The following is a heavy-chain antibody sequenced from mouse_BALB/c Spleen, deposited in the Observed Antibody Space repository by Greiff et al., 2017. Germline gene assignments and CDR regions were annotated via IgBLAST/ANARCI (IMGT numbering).Heavy chain of an antibody. CDR1: GYSFTDYI. Sequence: EVQLQQTGPELVKPGASVKISCEASGYSFTDYIMLWVKQSHGKSLEWIGNINPYYGSTSYNLKFKGKATLTVDKSSSTAYMQLNSLTSEDSAVFSCARGGPITTAFDYWGQGTTLTVSS. V-gene: IGHV1-39*01. D-gene: IGHD1-2*01. CDR2: INPYYGST. CDR3: ARGGPITTAFDY. J-gene: IGHJ2*01.